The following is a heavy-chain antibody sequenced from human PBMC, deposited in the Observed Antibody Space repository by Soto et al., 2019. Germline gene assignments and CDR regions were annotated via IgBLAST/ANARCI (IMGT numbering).Heavy chain of an antibody. V-gene: IGHV3-23*01. J-gene: IGHJ3*02. CDR3: AKDRNVLLWFGEFNDAFDI. Sequence: EVQLLESGGGLVQPGGSLRLSCAASGFTFSSYAMSWVRQAPGKGLEWVSAMSGSGGSTYYADSVKGRFTISRDNSKNALNLQMNSLRAEDTAEYYCAKDRNVLLWFGEFNDAFDIWGQGTMVTGSS. CDR1: GFTFSSYA. D-gene: IGHD3-10*01. CDR2: MSGSGGST.